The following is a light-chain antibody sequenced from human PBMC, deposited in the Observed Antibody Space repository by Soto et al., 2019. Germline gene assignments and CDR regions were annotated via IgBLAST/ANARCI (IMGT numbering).Light chain of an antibody. CDR2: QTS. CDR1: RFXNTR. Sequence: EIVLAQCPATLSSFPGDGLTLPCRASRFXNTRSALYQHRPGQAPRVLXYQTSLRAAGIPARFGASGSGTDFTLTISSLEPEDFAFYYCHQRQRGTRMFGQGTKVDI. V-gene: IGKV3-11*01. CDR3: HQRQRGTRM. J-gene: IGKJ1*01.